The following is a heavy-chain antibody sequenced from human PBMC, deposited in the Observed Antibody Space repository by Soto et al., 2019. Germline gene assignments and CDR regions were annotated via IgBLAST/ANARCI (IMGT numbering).Heavy chain of an antibody. CDR2: IIPIFGTA. J-gene: IGHJ6*04. Sequence: ASVKVSCMASGGTFSSYAISWVRQAPGQGLEWMGGIIPIFGTANYAQKFQGRVTITAGESTSTAYMELSSLRSEDTAVYYCAKRATVTTLWSRMGLDAWGKPTPVTLAS. D-gene: IGHD4-4*01. CDR1: GGTFSSYA. V-gene: IGHV1-69*13. CDR3: AKRATVTTLWSRMGLDA.